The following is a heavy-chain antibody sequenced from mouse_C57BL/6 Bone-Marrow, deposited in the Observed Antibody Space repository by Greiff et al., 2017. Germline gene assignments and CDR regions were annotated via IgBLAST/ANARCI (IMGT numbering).Heavy chain of an antibody. V-gene: IGHV5-2*01. D-gene: IGHD4-1*01. CDR1: EYEFPSHD. CDR3: ARHEAGTWAMDY. J-gene: IGHJ4*01. Sequence: EVKLMESGGGLVQPGESLKLSCESNEYEFPSHDMSWVRKTPEKRLELVAAINSDGGSTYYPDTMERRFIISRDNTKKTLYLQMSSLRSEDTALYYGARHEAGTWAMDYWGQGTSVTVSS. CDR2: INSDGGST.